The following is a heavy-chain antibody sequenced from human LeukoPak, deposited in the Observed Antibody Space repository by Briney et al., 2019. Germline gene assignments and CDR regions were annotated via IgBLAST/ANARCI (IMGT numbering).Heavy chain of an antibody. J-gene: IGHJ6*02. CDR1: GFTFSTYW. Sequence: GGSLRLSCAASGFTFSTYWMKWVRQAPGKGLEWVALIYSGGSTYYADFVKGRFTISRDNSKNTLYLQMSSLRAEDTAVYYCAGFSHKGVWGQGTTVTVSS. CDR3: AGFSHKGV. CDR2: IYSGGST. V-gene: IGHV3-66*01.